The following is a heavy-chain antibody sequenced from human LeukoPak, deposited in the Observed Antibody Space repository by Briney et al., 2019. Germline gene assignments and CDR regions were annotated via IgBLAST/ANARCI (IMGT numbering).Heavy chain of an antibody. V-gene: IGHV3-21*01. CDR2: ISSSDSYI. Sequence: GGSLRLSCAASGFTFNIYSMNWVRQAPGKGLEWVSSISSSDSYIYHADSVKGRSTISRDNAKNSLYLQLNSLRAEDTAVYYCAREGCSGGSCYFDYWGQGTLVTVSS. CDR3: AREGCSGGSCYFDY. CDR1: GFTFNIYS. J-gene: IGHJ4*02. D-gene: IGHD2-15*01.